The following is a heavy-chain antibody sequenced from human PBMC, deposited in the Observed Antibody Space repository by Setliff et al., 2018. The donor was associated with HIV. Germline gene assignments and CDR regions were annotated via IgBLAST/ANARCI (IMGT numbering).Heavy chain of an antibody. D-gene: IGHD3-10*01. CDR1: GGSISNYY. V-gene: IGHV4-59*01. Sequence: SETLSLTCTVSGGSISNYYWNWIRQPPGKGLEWIGYIYYTGSTNYDPSLKSRVTISLDTSKDQFSLKLSSVTAADTAIYYCARGDNYYYTSGTFHNGLDCFDFWGQG. CDR3: ARGDNYYYTSGTFHNGLDCFDF. CDR2: IYYTGST. J-gene: IGHJ3*01.